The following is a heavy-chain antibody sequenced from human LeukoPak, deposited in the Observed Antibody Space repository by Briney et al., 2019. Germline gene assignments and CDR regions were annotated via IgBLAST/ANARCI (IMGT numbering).Heavy chain of an antibody. CDR3: ARGTDYGDS. CDR1: GGSISSYY. Sequence: PSETLSLTCTVSGGSISSYYWSWIRQPPGQGLEWIGYSSYSGNTNYNPSLKSRVTLLVDTSKNQFSLNLFSVTAADTAVYYCARGTDYGDSWGQGTLVTVSS. D-gene: IGHD2-2*01. CDR2: SSYSGNT. V-gene: IGHV4-59*01. J-gene: IGHJ4*02.